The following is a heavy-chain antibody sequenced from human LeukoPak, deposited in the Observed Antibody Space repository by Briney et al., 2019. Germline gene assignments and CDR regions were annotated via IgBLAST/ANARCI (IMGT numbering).Heavy chain of an antibody. CDR3: ARAYAFDI. V-gene: IGHV4-59*12. CDR2: IYYSGST. Sequence: SETLSLTCTVAGGSISSYYWSWIRQPPGKGLEWIGYIYYSGSTNYNPSLKSRVTISVDKSKNQFSLKLSSVTAADTAVYYCARAYAFDIWGQGTMVTVSS. CDR1: GGSISSYY. J-gene: IGHJ3*02.